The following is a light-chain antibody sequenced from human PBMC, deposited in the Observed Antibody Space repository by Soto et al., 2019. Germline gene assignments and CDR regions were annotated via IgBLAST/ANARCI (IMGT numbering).Light chain of an antibody. V-gene: IGLV2-8*01. J-gene: IGLJ1*01. CDR3: SSYAGNNNYV. Sequence: QSVLTQPPSGSGSPGQSVTVSCTGTSSDVGDYNYVSWYQQHPGKAPKLMIYEVNKRPSGVPDRFSGSKSGNTASLTVSGLQAEDEADYYCSSYAGNNNYVFGTGTKVTVL. CDR2: EVN. CDR1: SSDVGDYNY.